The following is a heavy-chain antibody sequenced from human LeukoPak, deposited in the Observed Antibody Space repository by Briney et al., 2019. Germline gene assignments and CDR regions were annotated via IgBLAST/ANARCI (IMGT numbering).Heavy chain of an antibody. J-gene: IGHJ4*02. V-gene: IGHV4-39*01. CDR3: ARLVVVVAATPIDY. CDR2: IYNSGST. Sequence: PSETLSLTCTVSGGSISSSSYYWGWIRQPPGKGLEWIGSIYNSGSTYYNPSLKSRVTISVDTSKNQFSLKLSSVTAADTAVYYCARLVVVVAATPIDYWGQGTLVTVSS. D-gene: IGHD2-15*01. CDR1: GGSISSSSYY.